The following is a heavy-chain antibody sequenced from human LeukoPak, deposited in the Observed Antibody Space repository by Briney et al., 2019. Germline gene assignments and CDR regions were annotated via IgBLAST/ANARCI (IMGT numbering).Heavy chain of an antibody. Sequence: PGGCLRLSCAASGLTLSSYAMHSVRQAPGKGLEWVAVISYDGSNKYYAASVKGRFTISGDKSKNTLYLQMNSLRPEDTAVYYCARGPGPIAGAKNPFDIWGQGTMVTVSS. D-gene: IGHD1-26*01. J-gene: IGHJ3*02. CDR2: ISYDGSNK. V-gene: IGHV3-30*01. CDR1: GLTLSSYA. CDR3: ARGPGPIAGAKNPFDI.